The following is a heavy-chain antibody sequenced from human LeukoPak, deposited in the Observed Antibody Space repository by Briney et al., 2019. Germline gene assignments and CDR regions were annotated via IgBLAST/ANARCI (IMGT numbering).Heavy chain of an antibody. Sequence: PGGSLRLSCAASGFTSSSYGMHWVRQAPGKGLEWVAVIWYDGSNKYYADSVKGRFTISRDNSKNTLYLQMNSLRAEDTAVYYCARDPRIVGATFLDYWGQGTLVTVSS. CDR3: ARDPRIVGATFLDY. CDR2: IWYDGSNK. D-gene: IGHD1-26*01. J-gene: IGHJ4*02. V-gene: IGHV3-33*01. CDR1: GFTSSSYG.